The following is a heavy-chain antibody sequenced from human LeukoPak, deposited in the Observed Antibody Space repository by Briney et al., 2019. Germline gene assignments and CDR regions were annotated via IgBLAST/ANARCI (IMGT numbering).Heavy chain of an antibody. J-gene: IGHJ3*02. Sequence: GGSLRLSCAASGFTFSSYWMHWVRQAPGKGLVWVSRINSDGSSTIYADSVKGRFTISRENAKNTLYLKKNSLRAEDTAVYYCARVLHDSSGYDAFDIWGQGTMVTVSS. D-gene: IGHD3-22*01. CDR2: INSDGSST. V-gene: IGHV3-74*01. CDR3: ARVLHDSSGYDAFDI. CDR1: GFTFSSYW.